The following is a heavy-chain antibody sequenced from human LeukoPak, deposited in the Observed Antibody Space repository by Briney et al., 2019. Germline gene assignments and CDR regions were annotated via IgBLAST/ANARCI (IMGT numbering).Heavy chain of an antibody. J-gene: IGHJ2*01. V-gene: IGHV3-21*01. CDR3: ARLYYSYGYDRYFDL. D-gene: IGHD5-18*01. CDR1: GFTFSSYS. CDR2: ISSSSSYI. Sequence: KPGGSLRLSCAASGFTFSSYSMNWVRQAPGKGLEWVSSISSSSSYIYYADSVKARFTISRDNAKNSLYLQMNSLRAEDTAVYYCARLYYSYGYDRYFDLWGRGTLVTVSS.